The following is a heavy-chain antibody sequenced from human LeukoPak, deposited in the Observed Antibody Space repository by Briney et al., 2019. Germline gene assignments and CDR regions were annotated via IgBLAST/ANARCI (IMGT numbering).Heavy chain of an antibody. V-gene: IGHV3-43*01. D-gene: IGHD1-1*01. J-gene: IGHJ6*03. CDR2: ISWDGGST. Sequence: GGSLRLSCAASGFTFDDYTMHWVRQAPGKGLEWVSLISWDGGSTYYADSVKGRFTISRDNSKNSLYLQMNSLRTEDTALYYCAKDGGYTGYYYYYMDVWGKGTTVTVSS. CDR3: AKDGGYTGYYYYYMDV. CDR1: GFTFDDYT.